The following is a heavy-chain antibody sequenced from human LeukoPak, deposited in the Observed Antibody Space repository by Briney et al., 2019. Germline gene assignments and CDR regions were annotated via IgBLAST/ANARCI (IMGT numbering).Heavy chain of an antibody. CDR2: ISGSGGST. Sequence: GGSLRLSCAASGFTFSIYAMSWVRQAPGKGLEWVSAISGSGGSTYYADSVKGRFTISRDNSKNTLYLQMNSLRAEDTAVYYWAKDVDIVVMPHYYYMDVWGKGTTVTVSS. J-gene: IGHJ6*03. CDR1: GFTFSIYA. D-gene: IGHD2-8*01. V-gene: IGHV3-23*01. CDR3: AKDVDIVVMPHYYYMDV.